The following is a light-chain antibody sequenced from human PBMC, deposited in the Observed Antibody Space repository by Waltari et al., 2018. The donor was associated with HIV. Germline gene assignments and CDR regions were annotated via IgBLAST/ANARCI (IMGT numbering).Light chain of an antibody. CDR1: QGIRND. Sequence: AIQLTQSPSSMSASVGDNVTITCRASQGIRNDLGWYQNRPGKAPKLLIYGASTLDSGVPSRFSGGGSGTVFTLTVNSLQPEDFATYYCLQEYTYPRTFGPGTKVDV. CDR3: LQEYTYPRT. V-gene: IGKV1-6*01. J-gene: IGKJ3*01. CDR2: GAS.